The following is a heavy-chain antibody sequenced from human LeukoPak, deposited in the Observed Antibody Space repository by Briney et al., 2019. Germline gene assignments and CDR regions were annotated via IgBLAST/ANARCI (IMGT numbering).Heavy chain of an antibody. Sequence: GGSLRLSCAASGFTVSSNYMSWVRQAPGKGLEWVSVIYSGGSTYHADSVKGRFSISRDNSKNTLYLQMNSLRAEDTAVYYCARAAPYSGDDYSDYWGQGTLVTVSS. V-gene: IGHV3-53*01. CDR3: ARAAPYSGDDYSDY. CDR2: IYSGGST. D-gene: IGHD5-12*01. CDR1: GFTVSSNY. J-gene: IGHJ4*02.